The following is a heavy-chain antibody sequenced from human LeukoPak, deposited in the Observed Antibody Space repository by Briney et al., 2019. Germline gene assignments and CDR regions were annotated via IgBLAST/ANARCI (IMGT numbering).Heavy chain of an antibody. CDR3: ARMDSSSWSTDH. CDR1: GYRFTANS. D-gene: IGHD6-13*01. J-gene: IGHJ4*02. CDR2: INPNSGGI. V-gene: IGHV1-2*02. Sequence: ASVKVSCKASGYRFTANSMHWVRQAPGQGLEWMGWINPNSGGINYAQKFQGRVTMTRDTSISTAYMELNRLRSDDTAVYYCARMDSSSWSTDHWGQGTLVTVSS.